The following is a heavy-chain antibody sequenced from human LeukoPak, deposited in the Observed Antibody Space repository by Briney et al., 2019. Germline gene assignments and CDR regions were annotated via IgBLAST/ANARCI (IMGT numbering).Heavy chain of an antibody. CDR1: EYTFTGYY. Sequence: ASVKVSCKASEYTFTGYYMHWVRQAPGQGLEWMGWINPNSGGTNYAQKFQGRVTMTRDTSISTAYMELSRLRSDDTAVYHCARVTYYYYYMDVWGKGTTVTVS. V-gene: IGHV1-2*02. CDR2: INPNSGGT. CDR3: ARVTYYYYYMDV. J-gene: IGHJ6*03.